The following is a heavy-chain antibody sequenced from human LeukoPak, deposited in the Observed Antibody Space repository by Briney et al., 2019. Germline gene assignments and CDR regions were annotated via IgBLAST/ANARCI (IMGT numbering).Heavy chain of an antibody. CDR1: GGSFSGYY. J-gene: IGHJ5*02. CDR2: INHSGST. D-gene: IGHD6-13*01. CDR3: ARAYSSSWYYNWFDP. V-gene: IGHV4-34*01. Sequence: SETLSLTCAVYGGSFSGYYWSWIRQPPGKGLEWIGEINHSGSTNYNPSLKSRVTISVDTSKNQFSLKLSSVTAADTAVYYCARAYSSSWYYNWFDPWGQGTLVTVSS.